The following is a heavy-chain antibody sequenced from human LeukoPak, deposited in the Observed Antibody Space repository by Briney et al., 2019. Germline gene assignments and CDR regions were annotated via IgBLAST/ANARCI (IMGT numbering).Heavy chain of an antibody. Sequence: GGSLRLSCAASGFTFSSYEMNWVRQAPGKGLEWVSYISSSGSTIYYADSVKGRFTISRDNANNSLYLQMNSLRAEDTAVYYCARSVRIAAAGTGDYWGQGTLVTVSS. CDR2: ISSSGSTI. V-gene: IGHV3-48*03. CDR1: GFTFSSYE. D-gene: IGHD6-13*01. CDR3: ARSVRIAAAGTGDY. J-gene: IGHJ4*02.